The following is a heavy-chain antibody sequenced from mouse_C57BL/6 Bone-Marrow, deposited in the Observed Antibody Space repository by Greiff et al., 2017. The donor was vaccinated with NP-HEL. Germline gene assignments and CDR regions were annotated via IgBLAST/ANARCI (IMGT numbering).Heavy chain of an antibody. D-gene: IGHD2-4*01. Sequence: VHVKQSGPELVKPGASVKISCKASGYSFTGYYMNWVKQSPEKSLEWIGEINPSTGGTTYNQKFKAKATLTVDKSSSTAYMQLKSLTSEDSAVYYCARWDYDYVWFAYWGQGTLVTVSA. V-gene: IGHV1-42*01. CDR3: ARWDYDYVWFAY. J-gene: IGHJ3*01. CDR2: INPSTGGT. CDR1: GYSFTGYY.